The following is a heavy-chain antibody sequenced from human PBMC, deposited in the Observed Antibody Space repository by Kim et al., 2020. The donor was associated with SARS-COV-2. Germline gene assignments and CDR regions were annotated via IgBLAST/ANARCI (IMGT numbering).Heavy chain of an antibody. CDR1: GFTFNIYD. D-gene: IGHD3-10*01. CDR2: ISSDGSNK. J-gene: IGHJ3*02. CDR3: ARDRGRAFDI. Sequence: GGSLRLSCAVSGFTFNIYDMNWVRQAPGKGLEWVTLISSDGSNKYYADSVKGRFTISRDNSKNTVYLQMNSLRDEDTAVYYCARDRGRAFDIWGQGTMVTVSS. V-gene: IGHV3-30-3*01.